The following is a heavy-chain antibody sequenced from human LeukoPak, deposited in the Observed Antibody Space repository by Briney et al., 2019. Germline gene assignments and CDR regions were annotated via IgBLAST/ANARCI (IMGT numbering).Heavy chain of an antibody. D-gene: IGHD6-13*01. V-gene: IGHV3-23*01. J-gene: IGHJ4*02. Sequence: GGSLRLSCVASGFTFGSYGMTWVRQAPGKGLEWVSIVSGSGDNTNYADSVKGRFTISRDNSKNTLYLQMNSLRAADTALYYCAKVLHPYSSNWEFDYWGQETLVTVSS. CDR1: GFTFGSYG. CDR2: VSGSGDNT. CDR3: AKVLHPYSSNWEFDY.